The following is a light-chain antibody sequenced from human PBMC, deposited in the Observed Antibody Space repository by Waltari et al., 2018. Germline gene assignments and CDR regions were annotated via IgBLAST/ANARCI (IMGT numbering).Light chain of an antibody. Sequence: SYDLTQPPSVSVSPGQTARTTCSGDALPRQYSFWYQQRSGQAPVLVIYKDTERPPRIPERFSGSSSGTRVTLTISGVQAQDEADYYCQSTENSGTYVVFGGGTKLTVL. CDR3: QSTENSGTYVV. J-gene: IGLJ2*01. CDR2: KDT. V-gene: IGLV3-25*03. CDR1: ALPRQY.